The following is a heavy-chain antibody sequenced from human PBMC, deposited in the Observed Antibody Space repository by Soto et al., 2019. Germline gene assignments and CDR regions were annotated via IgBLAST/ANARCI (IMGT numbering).Heavy chain of an antibody. CDR1: GGTFSSYT. CDR3: ARGLRDIVVVPAAMPAWNDAFDI. Sequence: ASVKVSCKASGGTFSSYTISWVRQAPGQGLEWMGRIIPILGIANYAQKFQGRVTITADKSTSTAYMELSSLRSEDTAVYYCARGLRDIVVVPAAMPAWNDAFDIWGQGTMVTVSS. V-gene: IGHV1-69*02. CDR2: IIPILGIA. D-gene: IGHD2-2*01. J-gene: IGHJ3*02.